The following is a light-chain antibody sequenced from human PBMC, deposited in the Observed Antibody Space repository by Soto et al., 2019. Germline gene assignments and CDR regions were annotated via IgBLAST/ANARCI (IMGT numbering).Light chain of an antibody. CDR3: QQYNSYSWT. CDR1: QSISTW. J-gene: IGKJ1*01. Sequence: DTQMTQSPSTLSASVGDRVTITCRASQSISTWLAWYQQKPGKAPKVLIYDASSLESGVPSRFSGSGSGTEFTLTISSLQPDDFATYYCQQYNSYSWTFGQGTKVEI. CDR2: DAS. V-gene: IGKV1-5*01.